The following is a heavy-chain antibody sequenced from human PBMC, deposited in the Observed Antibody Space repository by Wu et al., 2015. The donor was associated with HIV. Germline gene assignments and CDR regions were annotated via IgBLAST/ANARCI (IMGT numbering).Heavy chain of an antibody. D-gene: IGHD3-10*01. Sequence: QVQLVQSGAEVKKPGSSVRVSCKTSGDTFSNDAFTWVRQAPGQGLEWMGRIIPRLGGPNYAQKFQDRFTITADELTTTVYMEVKSLRSEDTAVYYCARGSKRGGSMVRGPTDWGQGTQVIVSS. CDR2: IIPRLGGP. CDR1: GDTFSNDA. V-gene: IGHV1-69*13. CDR3: ARGSKRGGSMVRGPTD. J-gene: IGHJ4*02.